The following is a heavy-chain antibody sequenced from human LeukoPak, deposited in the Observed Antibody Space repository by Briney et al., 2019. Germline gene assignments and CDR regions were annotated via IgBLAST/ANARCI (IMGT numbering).Heavy chain of an antibody. CDR3: ARGAVSVSLWSSGFVHRPGRYYYYMDV. CDR1: GGSFSGYY. Sequence: SETLSLTCAVYGGSFSGYYWSWIRQPPGKGLEWIGEINHSGSTNYNPSLKSRVTVSVDTSKNQFSLKLSSVTAADTAVYYCARGAVSVSLWSSGFVHRPGRYYYYMDVWGKGTTVTVSS. D-gene: IGHD5-18*01. CDR2: INHSGST. V-gene: IGHV4-34*01. J-gene: IGHJ6*03.